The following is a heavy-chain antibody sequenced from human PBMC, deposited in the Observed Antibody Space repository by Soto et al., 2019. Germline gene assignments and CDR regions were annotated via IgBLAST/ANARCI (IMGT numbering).Heavy chain of an antibody. CDR3: ASNTYYYDSSGYYGPFDI. V-gene: IGHV3-11*06. J-gene: IGHJ3*02. D-gene: IGHD3-22*01. CDR2: ISSSSSYT. CDR1: GFTFSDYY. Sequence: GGSLRLSCAASGFTFSDYYMSWIRQAPGKGLEWVSYISSSSSYTNYADSVKGRFTISRDNAKNSLYLQMNSLRAEDTAVYYCASNTYYYDSSGYYGPFDIWGQGTMVTVSS.